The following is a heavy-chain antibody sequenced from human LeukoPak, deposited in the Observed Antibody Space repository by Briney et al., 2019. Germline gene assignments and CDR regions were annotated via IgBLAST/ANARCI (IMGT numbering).Heavy chain of an antibody. V-gene: IGHV3-21*01. J-gene: IGHJ4*02. Sequence: GGSLRLSCAASGFTFSSYNMNWVRQAPGKGLEWVSSITSGSSYIYYADSVKGRFTISRDNAKNSLYLQMNSLRAEDTAVYYCARGLQTGDYWGQGTLVTVSS. D-gene: IGHD5-24*01. CDR2: ITSGSSYI. CDR1: GFTFSSYN. CDR3: ARGLQTGDY.